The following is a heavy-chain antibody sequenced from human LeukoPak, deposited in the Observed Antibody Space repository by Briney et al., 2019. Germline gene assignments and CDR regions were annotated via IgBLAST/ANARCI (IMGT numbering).Heavy chain of an antibody. CDR3: ARASSCSGGSCHAATYDY. V-gene: IGHV1-69*13. J-gene: IGHJ4*02. CDR1: GYTFTSYG. Sequence: SVKVSCKASGYTFTSYGISWVRQAPGQGLERMGGIIPIFGTANYAQKFQGRVTITADESTSTAYMELSSLRSEDTAVYYCARASSCSGGSCHAATYDYWGQGTLVTVSS. CDR2: IIPIFGTA. D-gene: IGHD2-15*01.